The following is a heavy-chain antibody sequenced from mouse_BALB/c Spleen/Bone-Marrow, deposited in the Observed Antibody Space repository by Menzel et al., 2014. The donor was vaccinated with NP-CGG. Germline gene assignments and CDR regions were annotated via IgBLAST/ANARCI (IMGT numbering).Heavy chain of an antibody. Sequence: VQLQQPGAELVKPGASVKLSCTASGFNIKDTYMHWVKQRPEQGLEWIGRIDPANGNTKYDPKFQGKATITADTSSNTVYLQLSSLTSEDTAVYYCAGDGAYWGQGTLVTVSA. CDR1: GFNIKDTY. J-gene: IGHJ3*01. CDR2: IDPANGNT. V-gene: IGHV14-3*02. D-gene: IGHD3-3*01. CDR3: AGDGAY.